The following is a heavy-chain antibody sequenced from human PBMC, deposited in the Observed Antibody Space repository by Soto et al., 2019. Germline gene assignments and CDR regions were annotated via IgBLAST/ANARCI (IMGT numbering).Heavy chain of an antibody. V-gene: IGHV4-34*01. J-gene: IGHJ5*02. CDR3: ARGAXILTGSMSELDWFDP. CDR2: INHSGST. Sequence: QVQLQQWGAGLLKPSETLSLTCAVYGGSFSGYYWSWIRQPPGKGLEWIGEINHSGSTNYNPSLKSRVTISVDTSKNQFSLKLSSVTAADTAVYYCARGAXILTGSMSELDWFDPWGQGTLVTVSS. CDR1: GGSFSGYY. D-gene: IGHD3-9*01.